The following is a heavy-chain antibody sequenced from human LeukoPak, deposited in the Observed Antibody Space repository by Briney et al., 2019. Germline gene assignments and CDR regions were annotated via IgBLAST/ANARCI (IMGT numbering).Heavy chain of an antibody. D-gene: IGHD3-3*01. V-gene: IGHV4-39*01. J-gene: IGHJ5*02. CDR1: GGSISSSSFY. CDR2: IYYSGST. CDR3: ARRPGGYDFWSGYYTDNWFDP. Sequence: SETLSLTCTVSGGSISSSSFYWGWIRQPPGKGLVWIGSIYYSGSTYCNPSLKSRVTISVDTSKNQFSLKLSSVTAADTAVYYCARRPGGYDFWSGYYTDNWFDPWGQGTLVTVS.